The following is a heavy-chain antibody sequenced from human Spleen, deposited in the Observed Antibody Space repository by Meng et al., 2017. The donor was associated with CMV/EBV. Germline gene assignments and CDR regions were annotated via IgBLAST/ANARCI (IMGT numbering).Heavy chain of an antibody. J-gene: IGHJ5*02. Sequence: LSCGVSGFTFTNAWMRWVRQAPGKGLALGGRMNSQNDGGTTDYAASVKGRFTITRDDSKNTLYLQMNSLKTEDTAVYYCSPESWFDHWGQGTLVTVSS. CDR1: GFTFTNAW. CDR2: MNSQNDGGTT. V-gene: IGHV3-15*01. CDR3: SPESWFDH.